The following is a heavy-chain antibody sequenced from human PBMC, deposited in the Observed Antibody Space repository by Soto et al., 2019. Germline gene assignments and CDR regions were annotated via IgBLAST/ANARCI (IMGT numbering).Heavy chain of an antibody. J-gene: IGHJ5*02. Sequence: EVQLVESGGGLVKPGGSLRLSCAASGFTFSSYSMNWVRQAPGKGLEWVSSISSSSSYIYYADSVKGRFTISRDNAKNSLYLQMNSLRAEDTAVYYCARDSSGWQSPWFDPWGQGTLVTVSS. CDR1: GFTFSSYS. CDR2: ISSSSSYI. CDR3: ARDSSGWQSPWFDP. D-gene: IGHD6-19*01. V-gene: IGHV3-21*01.